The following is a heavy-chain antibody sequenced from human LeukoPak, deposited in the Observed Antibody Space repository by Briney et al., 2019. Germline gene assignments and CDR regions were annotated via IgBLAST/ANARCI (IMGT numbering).Heavy chain of an antibody. Sequence: GGSLRLSCAASGFTFSSYDMHWVRQATGKGLEWVSGIGTAGDPYYPGSVKGRFTISRENAKNSFYLQMNSLRAGDTAVYYCARAYSGTWYDSPLDYWGQGTLVTVSS. J-gene: IGHJ4*02. CDR3: ARAYSGTWYDSPLDY. CDR2: IGTAGDP. D-gene: IGHD6-13*01. V-gene: IGHV3-13*05. CDR1: GFTFSSYD.